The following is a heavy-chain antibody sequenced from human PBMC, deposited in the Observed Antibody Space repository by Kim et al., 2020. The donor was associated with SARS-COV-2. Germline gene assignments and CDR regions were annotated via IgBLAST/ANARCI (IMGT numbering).Heavy chain of an antibody. CDR2: FDPEDGET. J-gene: IGHJ4*02. Sequence: ASVKVSCKVSGYTLTELSMHWVRQAPGKGLEWMGGFDPEDGETIYAQKFQGRVTMTEDTSTDTAYMELSSLRSEDTAVYYCATDPEYYDFWSGYYHYWGQGPLATVSS. D-gene: IGHD3-3*01. CDR1: GYTLTELS. V-gene: IGHV1-24*01. CDR3: ATDPEYYDFWSGYYHY.